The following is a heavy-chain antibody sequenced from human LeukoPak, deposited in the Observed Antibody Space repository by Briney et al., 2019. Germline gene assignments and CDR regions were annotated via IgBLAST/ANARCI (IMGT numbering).Heavy chain of an antibody. CDR3: AKAANYDILTGYYLDY. V-gene: IGHV3-23*01. CDR2: ITGGGDTT. Sequence: GGSLRLSCAASGFTFSAYSMNWVRQAPGKGLEWVSAITGGGDTTYYADSVKGRFTISRDNSKNTLYLQMNNLRAEDTAIYYCAKAANYDILTGYYLDYWGQGTLVTVSS. J-gene: IGHJ4*02. CDR1: GFTFSAYS. D-gene: IGHD3-9*01.